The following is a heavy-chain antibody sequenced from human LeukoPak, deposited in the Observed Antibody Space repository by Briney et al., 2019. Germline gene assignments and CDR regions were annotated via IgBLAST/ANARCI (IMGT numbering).Heavy chain of an antibody. D-gene: IGHD6-19*01. CDR1: GGSISSYY. Sequence: SETLSLTCTVSGGSISSYYWSWIRQPPGKGLEWIGYIYYSGSTNYSPSLKSRVTISVDTSKNQFSLKLSSVTAADTAVYYCARVTRHSSGWYGAVDYWGQGTLVTVSS. J-gene: IGHJ4*02. CDR3: ARVTRHSSGWYGAVDY. V-gene: IGHV4-59*01. CDR2: IYYSGST.